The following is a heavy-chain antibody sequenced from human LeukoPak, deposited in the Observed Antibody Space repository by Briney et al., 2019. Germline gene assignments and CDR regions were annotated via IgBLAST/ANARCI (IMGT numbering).Heavy chain of an antibody. CDR3: ARGYSSWDHYDY. D-gene: IGHD6-13*01. CDR1: GYTFTSYD. V-gene: IGHV1-8*03. Sequence: ASVKVSCKASGYTFTSYDINWARQATGQGLEWMGWMNPNSGNTGYAQKFQGRVTITRNTSISTAYMELSSLRSEDTAVYYCARGYSSWDHYDYWGQGTLVTVSS. J-gene: IGHJ4*02. CDR2: MNPNSGNT.